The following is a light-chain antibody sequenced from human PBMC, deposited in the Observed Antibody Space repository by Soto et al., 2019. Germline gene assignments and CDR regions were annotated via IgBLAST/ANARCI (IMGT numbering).Light chain of an antibody. V-gene: IGKV3-15*01. CDR2: GAS. CDR3: QQYNNWTLT. J-gene: IGKJ4*01. CDR1: QSISGN. Sequence: EIVMTQSPATLSVSPGERATLSCRASQSISGNLAWYQQKPGQPPRLLIYGASTRATGIPARFSGSGSGTEFTLTISSLQSEDFAVYYCQQYNNWTLTFGGGTKVEI.